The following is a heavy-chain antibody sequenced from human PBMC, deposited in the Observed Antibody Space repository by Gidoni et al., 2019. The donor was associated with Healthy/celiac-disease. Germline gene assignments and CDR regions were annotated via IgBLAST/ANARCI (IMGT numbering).Heavy chain of an antibody. V-gene: IGHV3-23*01. Sequence: EVQLLESGGGLVQPGGSLRLSCAASGFTFSSYAMSWVRQAPGKGLGWVSAISGSGGSTYYADSVKGRFTISRDNSKNTLYLQMNSLRAEDTAVYYCAKDVGVGSITGTNGAAFDIWGQGTMVTVSS. CDR1: GFTFSSYA. J-gene: IGHJ3*02. CDR3: AKDVGVGSITGTNGAAFDI. CDR2: ISGSGGST. D-gene: IGHD1-7*01.